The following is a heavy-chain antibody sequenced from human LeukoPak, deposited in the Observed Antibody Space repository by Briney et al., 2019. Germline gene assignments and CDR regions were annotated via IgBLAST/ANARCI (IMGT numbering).Heavy chain of an antibody. CDR3: TLSYMIRGGSEN. Sequence: SVKVSCKASGGTISSNAFAWVRQAPGQGHECMGGIIPIFGTANYAQKFQGRVTITADESTSTAYMELSSLRSEDTAMYYCTLSYMIRGGSENWGQGTLVSVSS. V-gene: IGHV1-69*13. D-gene: IGHD3-10*01. CDR1: GGTISSNA. CDR2: IIPIFGTA. J-gene: IGHJ4*02.